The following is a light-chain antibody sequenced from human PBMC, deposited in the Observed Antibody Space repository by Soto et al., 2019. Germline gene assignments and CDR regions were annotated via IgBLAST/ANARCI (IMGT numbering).Light chain of an antibody. V-gene: IGLV1-40*01. CDR3: QSYDSSLSRSYV. CDR2: ANN. CDR1: SSNIGAGYD. Sequence: QSVLTQPPSVSGAPGQRVTISCTGSSSNIGAGYDVHWYQQLPGAAPKLLIYANNNRPSGVPDRFSGSKSDTSASLAITGLQAEYEADYYCQSYDSSLSRSYVFGTGTKLTVL. J-gene: IGLJ1*01.